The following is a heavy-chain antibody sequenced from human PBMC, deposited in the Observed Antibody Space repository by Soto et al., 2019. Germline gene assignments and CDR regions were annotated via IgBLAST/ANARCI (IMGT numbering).Heavy chain of an antibody. CDR1: GYTFTSYA. CDR2: INAGNGNT. D-gene: IGHD3-3*01. CDR3: ARHNTIFGVVIAAELDY. V-gene: IGHV1-3*01. J-gene: IGHJ4*02. Sequence: QVPLVQSGAEVKKPGASVKVSCKASGYTFTSYAMHWVRQAPGQRLEWMGWINAGNGNTKYSQKFQGRVTITRDTSASTAYMELSSLRSEDTAVYYCARHNTIFGVVIAAELDYWGQGTLVTVSS.